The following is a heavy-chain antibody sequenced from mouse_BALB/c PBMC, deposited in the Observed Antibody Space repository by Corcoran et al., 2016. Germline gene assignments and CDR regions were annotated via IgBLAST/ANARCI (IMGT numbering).Heavy chain of an antibody. Sequence: EVLLQQSGPELVKPGASVKIPCKASGYTFTDYNMDWVKQSHGKSLEWIGDINPNNGGTIYNQKFKGKATLTVDKSSSTAYMELRSLTSEDTAVYYCARSTMISYYFDYWGQGTTLTVSS. J-gene: IGHJ2*01. V-gene: IGHV1-18*01. CDR3: ARSTMISYYFDY. CDR1: GYTFTDYN. D-gene: IGHD2-4*01. CDR2: INPNNGGT.